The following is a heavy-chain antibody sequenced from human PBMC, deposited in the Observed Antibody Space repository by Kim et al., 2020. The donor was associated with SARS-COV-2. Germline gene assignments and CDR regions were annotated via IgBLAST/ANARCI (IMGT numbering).Heavy chain of an antibody. Sequence: GGSLRLSCAASGFTFSSYGMHWVRQAPGKGLEWVAVISYDGSNKYYADSVKGRFTISRDNSKNTLYLQMNSLRAEDTAVYYCAKIIAVAPSFDYWGQGTLVNVSS. CDR2: ISYDGSNK. CDR1: GFTFSSYG. D-gene: IGHD6-19*01. CDR3: AKIIAVAPSFDY. V-gene: IGHV3-30*18. J-gene: IGHJ4*02.